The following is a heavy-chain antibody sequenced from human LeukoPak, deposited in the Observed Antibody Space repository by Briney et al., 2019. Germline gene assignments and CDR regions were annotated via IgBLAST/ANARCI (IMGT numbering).Heavy chain of an antibody. J-gene: IGHJ4*02. CDR2: IYYSGST. V-gene: IGHV4-59*01. Sequence: SETLSLTCTVSGGSISSYYWSWIRQPPGKGLEWIGYIYYSGSTNYNPSLKSRVTISVDTSKNQFSLKVNSVTAADTGVYYCASKSTDHGELRFDYWGQGTLVTVSS. CDR1: GGSISSYY. D-gene: IGHD4-17*01. CDR3: ASKSTDHGELRFDY.